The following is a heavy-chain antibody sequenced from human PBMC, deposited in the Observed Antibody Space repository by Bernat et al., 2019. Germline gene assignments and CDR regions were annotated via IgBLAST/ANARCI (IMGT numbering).Heavy chain of an antibody. CDR3: ASYCSSSSCYRFDP. J-gene: IGHJ5*02. CDR1: EFAFSDQP. CDR2: ISSGGDHI. D-gene: IGHD2-2*01. V-gene: IGHV3-23*04. Sequence: EVQLVESGGGLVQPGGSLRLSCVASEFAFSDQPINWVRQAPGKGLEWVSAISSGGDHIYYVDSVKGRFTISRDNSKNRVYLQMNSLRAEDTAVYYCASYCSSSSCYRFDPWGQGTLVTVSS.